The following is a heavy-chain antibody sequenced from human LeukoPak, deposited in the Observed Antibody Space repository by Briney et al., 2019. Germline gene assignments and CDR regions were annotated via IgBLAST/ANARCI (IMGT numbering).Heavy chain of an antibody. CDR3: ARDRQNYYDSSGYFDY. CDR2: IYYSGST. CDR1: GGSISSGGYY. D-gene: IGHD3-22*01. V-gene: IGHV4-31*03. J-gene: IGHJ4*02. Sequence: PSQTLSLTCTVSGGSISSGGYYWSWIRQHPGKGLEWIGCIYYSGSTYYNPSLKSRVTISVDTSKNQFSLKLSSVTAADTAVYYCARDRQNYYDSSGYFDYWGQGTLVTVSS.